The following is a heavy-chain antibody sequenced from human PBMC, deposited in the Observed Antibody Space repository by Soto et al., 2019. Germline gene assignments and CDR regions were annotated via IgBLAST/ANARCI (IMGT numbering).Heavy chain of an antibody. D-gene: IGHD1-20*01. CDR3: AKDIGVTDITGILDE. J-gene: IGHJ4*02. V-gene: IGHV3-9*01. Sequence: EVRLVESGGGLVQPGRSLRLSCAASGFTFDDYAMHWVRQAPGKGLEWVSLINYNSISIGYADSVRGRFTISRDNAKNSLHLQMNSLRIEDTDYYFCAKDIGVTDITGILDEWGRGTLVIVSS. CDR1: GFTFDDYA. CDR2: INYNSISI.